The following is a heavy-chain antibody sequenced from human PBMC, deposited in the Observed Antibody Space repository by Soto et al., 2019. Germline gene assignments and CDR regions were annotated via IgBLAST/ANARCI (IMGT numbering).Heavy chain of an antibody. D-gene: IGHD6-13*01. J-gene: IGHJ4*02. CDR2: FNPTSGST. CDR3: ARDLAAGDY. Sequence: QVQLVQSGAEVKKPGASVKLSCKASGYTFVNYYIHWVRQAPGQGLEWMGIFNPTSGSTNYAQKFQGRVTLTMDTSTRTVYMELSSLRFDDTAVYYCARDLAAGDYWGQGTLVTVSS. CDR1: GYTFVNYY. V-gene: IGHV1-46*01.